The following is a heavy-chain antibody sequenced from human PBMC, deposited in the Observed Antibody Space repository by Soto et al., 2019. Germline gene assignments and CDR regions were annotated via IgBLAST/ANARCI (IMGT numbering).Heavy chain of an antibody. CDR3: ARNWLTRGESYYYYYMDV. CDR1: RGSISSYY. J-gene: IGHJ6*03. V-gene: IGHV4-59*01. D-gene: IGHD3-16*01. Sequence: SETLSLTCTAPRGSISSYYWTWIRQPPGKGLEWIGYIYYSGSTNYNPSLKSRVTISVDTSKNQFSLKLSSVTAADTAVYYCARNWLTRGESYYYYYMDVWGKGTTVTVSS. CDR2: IYYSGST.